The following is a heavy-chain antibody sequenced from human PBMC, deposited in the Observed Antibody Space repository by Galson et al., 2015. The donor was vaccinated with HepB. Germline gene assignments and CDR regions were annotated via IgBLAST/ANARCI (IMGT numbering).Heavy chain of an antibody. V-gene: IGHV3-23*01. CDR2: ISAGGDTT. Sequence: SLRLSCAASGFTFSNYAMTWVRQAPGKGLEWVSSISAGGDTTYYADSVKGRFTISRDNAKKMLSLRTNSLRAEDTAVYYCAKGHVWGSAARKDGMDVWGQGTTVTVS. CDR3: AKGHVWGSAARKDGMDV. D-gene: IGHD3-16*01. CDR1: GFTFSNYA. J-gene: IGHJ6*02.